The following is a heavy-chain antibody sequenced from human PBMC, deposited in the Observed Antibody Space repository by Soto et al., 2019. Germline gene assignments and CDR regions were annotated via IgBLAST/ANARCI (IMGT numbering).Heavy chain of an antibody. J-gene: IGHJ4*02. CDR1: GYTFTSCG. CDR3: ARESSRTCHDY. V-gene: IGHV1-18*01. Sequence: QVQLVQYGAEVKKPGASVKVSCKASGYTFTSCGISWVRQAPGQGLEWMGWISASNGNTNYAQKLQGRVTMTTDTSTSTAYMALRSMSSDDTAVYYCARESSRTCHDYGCQGTLVTVSS. CDR2: ISASNGNT.